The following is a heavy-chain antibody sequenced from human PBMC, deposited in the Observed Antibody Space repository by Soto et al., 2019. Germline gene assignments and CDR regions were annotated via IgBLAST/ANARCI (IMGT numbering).Heavy chain of an antibody. CDR1: GGSISSYY. CDR2: IYYSGST. CDR3: ARHGVPTAWSGHYYFDY. V-gene: IGHV4-59*08. J-gene: IGHJ4*02. D-gene: IGHD3-3*01. Sequence: SETLSLTCTVSGGSISSYYWSWIRQPPGKGLEWIGYIYYSGSTNCNPSLKSRVTISVDTSKNQFSLKLSSVTAADTAVYYCARHGVPTAWSGHYYFDYWGQGTLVTVS.